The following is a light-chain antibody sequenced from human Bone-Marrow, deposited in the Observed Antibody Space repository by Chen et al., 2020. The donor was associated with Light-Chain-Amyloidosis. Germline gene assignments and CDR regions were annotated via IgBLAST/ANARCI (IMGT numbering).Light chain of an antibody. CDR2: DDS. CDR1: NIGSTS. V-gene: IGLV3-21*02. CDR3: QVWDRSSDRPV. Sequence: SYVLTQPSSVSEAPGQTATIACGGNNIGSTSVHWYPQTPGQAPLLVVYDDSDRPSGIPERLSGSNSGNTATLTISRVEAGDEADYYCQVWDRSSDRPVFGGGTKLTVL. J-gene: IGLJ3*02.